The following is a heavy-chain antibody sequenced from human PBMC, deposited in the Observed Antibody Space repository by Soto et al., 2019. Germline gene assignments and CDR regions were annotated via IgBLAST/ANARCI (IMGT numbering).Heavy chain of an antibody. CDR2: FDPEDGET. J-gene: IGHJ5*02. V-gene: IGHV1-24*01. CDR3: ATVSPYYDSSGYSNWFDP. D-gene: IGHD3-22*01. CDR1: GYTLTELS. Sequence: ASVKVSCKVSGYTLTELSMHLVRQAPGKGLEWMGGFDPEDGETIYAQKFQGRVTMTEDTSTDTAYMELSSLRSEDTAVYYCATVSPYYDSSGYSNWFDPWGQGTLVTVSS.